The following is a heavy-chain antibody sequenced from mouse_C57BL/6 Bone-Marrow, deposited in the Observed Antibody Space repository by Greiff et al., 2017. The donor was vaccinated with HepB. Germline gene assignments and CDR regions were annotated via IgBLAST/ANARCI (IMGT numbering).Heavy chain of an antibody. J-gene: IGHJ2*01. D-gene: IGHD2-3*01. CDR3: ARSKGWLLPYFDY. Sequence: VQLQQSGAELARPGASVKLSCKASGYTFTSYGISWVKQSTGQGLEWIGEIYPRSGNTYYNEKFKGKATLTADKSSSTAYMELRSLTSEDSAVYFCARSKGWLLPYFDYWGQGTTLTVSS. CDR1: GYTFTSYG. CDR2: IYPRSGNT. V-gene: IGHV1-81*01.